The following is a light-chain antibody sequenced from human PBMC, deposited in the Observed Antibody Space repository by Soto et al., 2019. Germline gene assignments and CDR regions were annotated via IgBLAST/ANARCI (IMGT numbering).Light chain of an antibody. V-gene: IGLV2-14*01. CDR3: SSYTTFSTLV. CDR2: DVA. Sequence: QSALTQPVSVSGSAGRSITIPCTGASSDIGAYDSVSWYQQYPGKAPKLIIYDVANRPSGVSDRLSGSKSGNTASLTISGLQAEDETDYYCSSYTTFSTLVLGGGTKLTV. CDR1: SSDIGAYDS. J-gene: IGLJ3*02.